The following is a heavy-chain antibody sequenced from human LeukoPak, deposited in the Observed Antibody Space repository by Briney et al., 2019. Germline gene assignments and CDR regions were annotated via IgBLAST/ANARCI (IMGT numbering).Heavy chain of an antibody. Sequence: SETLSLTCTVSGGSISSSSYYWGWIRQPSGKGLEWIGSIYYSGSTYYNPSLKSRVTISVDTSKNQFSLKLSSVTAADTAVYYCARHAPMATMPFSWYFDYWGQGTLVTVSS. V-gene: IGHV4-39*01. CDR2: IYYSGST. CDR3: ARHAPMATMPFSWYFDY. CDR1: GGSISSSSYY. J-gene: IGHJ4*02. D-gene: IGHD5-24*01.